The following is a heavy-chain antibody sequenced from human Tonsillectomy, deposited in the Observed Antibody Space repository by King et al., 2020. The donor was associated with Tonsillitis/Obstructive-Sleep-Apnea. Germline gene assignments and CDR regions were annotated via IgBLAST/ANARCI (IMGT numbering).Heavy chain of an antibody. CDR2: INQSGST. V-gene: IGHV4-34*01. Sequence: VQLQQWGAGLLKPSETLALNCAVYGGSFSGYYWSWIRQPPGKGLEWIGEINQSGSTNYNPSLKSRVTISVDTSKNQFSLKVRSVTAADTAVYYCATRITMVRGVRGNYYYYMDVWGKGTTVTVSS. CDR3: ATRITMVRGVRGNYYYYMDV. CDR1: GGSFSGYY. D-gene: IGHD3-10*01. J-gene: IGHJ6*03.